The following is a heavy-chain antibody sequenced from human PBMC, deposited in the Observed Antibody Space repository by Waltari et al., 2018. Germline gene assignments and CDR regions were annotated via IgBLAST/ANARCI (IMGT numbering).Heavy chain of an antibody. CDR2: INSDGSGT. CDR3: ASYMTTVPRRAFDI. CDR1: GFTFSSYW. J-gene: IGHJ3*02. Sequence: EVQLVESGGGLVQPGGSLRLSCAASGFTFSSYWMHWVRQAPGKGLVWVSRINSDGSGTRYADSVKGRFTSSRDNAKNTLYLQMNSLRAEDTAVYYCASYMTTVPRRAFDIWGQGTMVTVSS. D-gene: IGHD4-17*01. V-gene: IGHV3-74*01.